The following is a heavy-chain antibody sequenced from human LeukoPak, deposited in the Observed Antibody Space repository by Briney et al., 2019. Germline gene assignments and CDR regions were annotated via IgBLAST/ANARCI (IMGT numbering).Heavy chain of an antibody. D-gene: IGHD1-26*01. V-gene: IGHV4-59*01. Sequence: PSETLSLTCTVSGGSISSYYWSWIRQPPGKGLEWIGYIYYSGSTNYNPSLKSRVTISVDTSKNQFSLKLSSVTAADTAVYYCASSKWELSFDYWGQGNLVTVSS. CDR2: IYYSGST. CDR1: GGSISSYY. CDR3: ASSKWELSFDY. J-gene: IGHJ4*02.